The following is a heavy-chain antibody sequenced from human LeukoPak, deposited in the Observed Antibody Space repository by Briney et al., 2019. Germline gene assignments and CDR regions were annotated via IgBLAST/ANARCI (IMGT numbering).Heavy chain of an antibody. CDR3: AKVGLYSSPPKRTYYYYMDV. J-gene: IGHJ6*03. Sequence: PGGSLRLSCAASGFTFRSYAMSWVRQAPGKGLEWVSAISASGGSTYYADSVKGRFTISRDNSKNTLYLQMNSLRDEGTAIYYCAKVGLYSSPPKRTYYYYMDVWGKGTTVTVSS. V-gene: IGHV3-23*01. CDR2: ISASGGST. D-gene: IGHD6-19*01. CDR1: GFTFRSYA.